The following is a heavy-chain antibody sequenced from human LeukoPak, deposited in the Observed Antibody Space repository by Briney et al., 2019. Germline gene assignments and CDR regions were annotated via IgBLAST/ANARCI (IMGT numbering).Heavy chain of an antibody. Sequence: ASETLSLTCTVSGDSISNYYWSWIRQSPGKELEWIGYMYNRGSTIYNPSLKSRVTISTDTSKNQFSLRLTSLTSQDTTVYYCARAEKAGTGTLDSWGQGTLITVSS. CDR1: GDSISNYY. CDR3: ARAEKAGTGTLDS. V-gene: IGHV4-59*01. CDR2: MYNRGST. D-gene: IGHD3/OR15-3a*01. J-gene: IGHJ4*02.